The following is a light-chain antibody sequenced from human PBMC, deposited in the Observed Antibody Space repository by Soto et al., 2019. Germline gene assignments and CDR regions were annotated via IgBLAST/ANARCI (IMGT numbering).Light chain of an antibody. CDR3: QHYDSLPPS. J-gene: IGKJ2*01. CDR1: QDIKKY. Sequence: DIPMTQSPSSLSAYVGDRVTITCQASQDIKKYLNWYQQKPGKAPKPLIYDASNLETGVPSRFSGSGSGTEFTFTISSLQPEDIATYYCQHYDSLPPSFGQGTKVEIK. CDR2: DAS. V-gene: IGKV1-33*01.